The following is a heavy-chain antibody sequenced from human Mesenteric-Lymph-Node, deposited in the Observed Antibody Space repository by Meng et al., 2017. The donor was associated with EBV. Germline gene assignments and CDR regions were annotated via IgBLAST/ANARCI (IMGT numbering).Heavy chain of an antibody. CDR3: ARGAYEGSGSKFAD. D-gene: IGHD3-10*01. Sequence: QGPLKESGPGLVKPSQTLSPTCSVSGGSISSGGYYWTWIRQPPGKGLEWIGYMYSSGSTYYNPSLESRFAMSLDTYKNQFSLRMTSVTAADTALYYCARGAYEGSGSKFADWGQGTLVTVSS. J-gene: IGHJ4*02. V-gene: IGHV4-30-4*01. CDR1: GGSISSGGYY. CDR2: MYSSGST.